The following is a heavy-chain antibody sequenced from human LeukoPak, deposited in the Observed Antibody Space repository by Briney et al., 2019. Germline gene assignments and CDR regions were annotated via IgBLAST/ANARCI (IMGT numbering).Heavy chain of an antibody. CDR2: IRSKAYGGTT. Sequence: GGSLRLSCTASGFTFGDYAMSWFRQAPGKGLEWVGFIRSKAYGGTTEYAASVKGRFTISRDDSKSIAYLQMNSLKTEDTAVYYCQGYQLLPYYYGMDVWGQGTTVTVSS. J-gene: IGHJ6*02. CDR3: QGYQLLPYYYGMDV. D-gene: IGHD2-2*01. CDR1: GFTFGDYA. V-gene: IGHV3-49*03.